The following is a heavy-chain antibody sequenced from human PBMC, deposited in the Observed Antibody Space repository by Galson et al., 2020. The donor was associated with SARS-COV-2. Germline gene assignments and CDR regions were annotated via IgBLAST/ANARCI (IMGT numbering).Heavy chain of an antibody. Sequence: SGPTLVKPTQTLTQTCPLSGHSLRSRGAGAGWLRQPPGKALEWHAPISSADEDHYSPSTKSRLTITKATYKNQVVLTMTNMDPVDTGTYFCAHVLYFESSGYWGFDYWGQGTRVIVSS. CDR1: GHSLRSRGAG. D-gene: IGHD3-22*01. CDR3: AHVLYFESSGYWGFDY. CDR2: ISSADED. V-gene: IGHV2-5*02. J-gene: IGHJ4*02.